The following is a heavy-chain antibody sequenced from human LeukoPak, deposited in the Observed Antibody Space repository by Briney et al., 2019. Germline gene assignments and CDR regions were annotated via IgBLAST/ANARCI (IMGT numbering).Heavy chain of an antibody. Sequence: GASVKVSRKASGGTFSSYSIDWVRQAPGQGLEWMGGIIPIFGTTNYAQKFQGRVTITADEPTSTAYMELSSLRSEDTAVYYCARDRPSPHCSSTSCHGSFDYWGQGTLVTVSS. CDR1: GGTFSSYS. J-gene: IGHJ4*02. CDR2: IIPIFGTT. D-gene: IGHD2-2*01. V-gene: IGHV1-69*01. CDR3: ARDRPSPHCSSTSCHGSFDY.